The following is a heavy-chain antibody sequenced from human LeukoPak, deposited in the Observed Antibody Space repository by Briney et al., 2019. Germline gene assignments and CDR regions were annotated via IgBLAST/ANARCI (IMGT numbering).Heavy chain of an antibody. J-gene: IGHJ4*02. CDR1: GVFTFSSYS. CDR3: AKAWAYSSGWDFDY. V-gene: IGHV3-23*01. Sequence: PGGSLRLSYAGSGVFTFSSYSMSWVRQAPGKGLEWVSAISGSGGSTYYADSVKGRFTISRDNSKNTLYLQMNSLRAEDTAVYYCAKAWAYSSGWDFDYWGQGTLVTVSS. D-gene: IGHD6-19*01. CDR2: ISGSGGST.